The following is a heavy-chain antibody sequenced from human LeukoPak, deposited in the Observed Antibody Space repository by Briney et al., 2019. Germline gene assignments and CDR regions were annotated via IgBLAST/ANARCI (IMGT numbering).Heavy chain of an antibody. CDR2: IYYSGST. CDR1: GGSISSSSYY. CDR3: ARVDTGDSLYYDYVWGSYRNSHFDY. J-gene: IGHJ4*02. V-gene: IGHV4-30-4*08. Sequence: KSSETLSPTCTVSGGSISSSSYYWGWIRQPPGKGLEWIGYIYYSGSTYYNPSLKSRVTISVDTSKNQFSLKLSSVTAADTAVYYCARVDTGDSLYYDYVWGSYRNSHFDYWGQGTLVTVSS. D-gene: IGHD3-16*02.